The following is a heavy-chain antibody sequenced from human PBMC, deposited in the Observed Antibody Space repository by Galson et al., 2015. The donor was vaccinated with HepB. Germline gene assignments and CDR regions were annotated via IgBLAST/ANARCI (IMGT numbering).Heavy chain of an antibody. CDR1: GFTFSSYA. CDR2: ISGGGGST. J-gene: IGHJ4*02. V-gene: IGHV3-23*01. CDR3: AKEYCSSTSCYGGFDY. Sequence: SLRLSCAASGFTFSSYAMSWVRQAPGKGLEWVSAISGGGGSTYYADSVKGRFTISRDNSKHTLYLQMNSQRAEDTAVYYCAKEYCSSTSCYGGFDYWGQGALVTVSS. D-gene: IGHD2-2*01.